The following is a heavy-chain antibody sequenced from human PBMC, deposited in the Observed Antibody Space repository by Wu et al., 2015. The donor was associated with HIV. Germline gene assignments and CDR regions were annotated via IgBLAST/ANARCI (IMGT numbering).Heavy chain of an antibody. V-gene: IGHV1-46*02. J-gene: IGHJ3*01. Sequence: QVQLIQSGAEVKKPGASVKVSCKSSGHTYNTYDMQWVRQAPGQGLEWMGIINPSGGSTSYAQKFQGRVTLTEDTSTDTAYMELTRLRSEDTAVYYCATLIRYNLNDKADAFDFWGHGTMVTVSS. CDR2: INPSGGST. D-gene: IGHD1-1*01. CDR3: ATLIRYNLNDKADAFDF. CDR1: GHTYNTYD.